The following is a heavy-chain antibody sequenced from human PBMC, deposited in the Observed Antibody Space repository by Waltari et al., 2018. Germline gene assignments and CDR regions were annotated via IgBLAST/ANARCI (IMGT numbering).Heavy chain of an antibody. J-gene: IGHJ6*02. CDR1: GGSFSGYY. D-gene: IGHD6-6*01. CDR2: INHSGRT. CDR3: ARVIAARLRYYDMDV. V-gene: IGHV4-34*01. Sequence: QVQLQQWGAGLLKPSETLSLTCAVYGGSFSGYYWSWIRQPPGKGLEWIGEINHSGRTNYNPSLKSRVTISVDTSKNQFSLKLSSVTAADTAIYYCARVIAARLRYYDMDVWGQGTTVTVSS.